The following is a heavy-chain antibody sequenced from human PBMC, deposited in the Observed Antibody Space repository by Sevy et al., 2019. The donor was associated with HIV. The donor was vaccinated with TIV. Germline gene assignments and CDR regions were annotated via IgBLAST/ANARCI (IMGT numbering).Heavy chain of an antibody. V-gene: IGHV3-7*03. J-gene: IGHJ4*02. D-gene: IGHD3-16*01. CDR2: IKQDGSEK. CDR1: GFTFSSYW. CDR3: ARDWGTFAQYREGSDY. Sequence: GGSLRLSCAASGFTFSSYWMSWVRQAPGKGLEWVANIKQDGSEKYYVDSVTGRFTISRDNAKNSLYLQMNSLRAEDTAVYYCARDWGTFAQYREGSDYGGQGTLVTVSS.